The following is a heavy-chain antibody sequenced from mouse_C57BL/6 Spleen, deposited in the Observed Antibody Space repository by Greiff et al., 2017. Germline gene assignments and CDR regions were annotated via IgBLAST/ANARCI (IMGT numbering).Heavy chain of an antibody. CDR3: ARYYGSSHWYFDV. Sequence: QVQLQQPGAELVMPGASVKLSCKASGYTFTSYWMHWVKQRPGQGLEWIGEIDPSDSYTNYNQKFKGKSTLTVDESSSTAYMQLSSLTSEDSAVYYCARYYGSSHWYFDVWGTGTTVTVSS. D-gene: IGHD1-1*01. CDR1: GYTFTSYW. CDR2: IDPSDSYT. V-gene: IGHV1-69*01. J-gene: IGHJ1*03.